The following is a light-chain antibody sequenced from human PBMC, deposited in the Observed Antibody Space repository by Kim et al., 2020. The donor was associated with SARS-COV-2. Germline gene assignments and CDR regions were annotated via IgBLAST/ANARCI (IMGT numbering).Light chain of an antibody. CDR1: RSNVGSNT. J-gene: IGLJ3*02. CDR3: AVWDDSLNGWV. V-gene: IGLV1-44*01. CDR2: ANK. Sequence: GQRVTISCSGRRSNVGSNTVNWYQQLPGTAPKLLIYANKQRPSGVPDRFSASKSGTSASLAISGLQSDDEADYYCAVWDDSLNGWVFGGGTQLTVL.